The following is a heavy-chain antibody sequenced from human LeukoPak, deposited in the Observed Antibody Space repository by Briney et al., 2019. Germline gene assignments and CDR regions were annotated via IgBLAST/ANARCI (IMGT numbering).Heavy chain of an antibody. J-gene: IGHJ4*02. CDR3: ARDFFHGHCAGLSCFLLDY. V-gene: IGHV1-18*01. D-gene: IGHD2-15*01. CDR1: GYTFTSYG. CDR2: ISANNGNT. Sequence: ASVKVSCKASGYTFTSYGISWVRQAPGQGPEWMGWISANNGNTNSAQKFQGRVTMTTDTSTSTAYMELRSLRSDDTAVYYCARDFFHGHCAGLSCFLLDYWGQGSLVTVSS.